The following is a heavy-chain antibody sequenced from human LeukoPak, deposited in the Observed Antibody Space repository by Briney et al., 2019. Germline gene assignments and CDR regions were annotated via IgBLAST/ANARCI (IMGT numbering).Heavy chain of an antibody. J-gene: IGHJ6*03. Sequence: GGSLRLSCAASGFTVSSNFMSWVRQAPGKGLEWFSVVYSGGSTYYADSVKGRFTISRDNSKNTLYLQTNSLRAEDTAVYYCAKGRTDYYYYYMDVWGKGTTVTVSS. CDR2: VYSGGST. V-gene: IGHV3-53*01. CDR1: GFTVSSNF. CDR3: AKGRTDYYYYYMDV.